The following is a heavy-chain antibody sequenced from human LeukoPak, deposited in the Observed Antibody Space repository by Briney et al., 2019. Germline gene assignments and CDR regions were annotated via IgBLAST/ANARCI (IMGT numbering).Heavy chain of an antibody. J-gene: IGHJ5*02. V-gene: IGHV4-34*01. Sequence: SETLSLTCAVYGGSFSGYYWSWIRQPPGKGLEWIGEINHSGSTNYNPSLKSRVTISVDTSKNQFSLKLSSVTAADTAVYYRARVDIVVVPAALYNWFDPWGQGTLVTVSS. D-gene: IGHD2-2*03. CDR2: INHSGST. CDR1: GGSFSGYY. CDR3: ARVDIVVVPAALYNWFDP.